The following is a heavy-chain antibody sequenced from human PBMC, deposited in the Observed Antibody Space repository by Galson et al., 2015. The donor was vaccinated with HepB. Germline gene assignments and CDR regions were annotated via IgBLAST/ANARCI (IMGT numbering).Heavy chain of an antibody. CDR1: GFTFSNYA. J-gene: IGHJ4*02. CDR2: MSYDGSNK. CDR3: ARYGIVRAPRGDNFCDY. Sequence: LRLYCAASGFTFSNYAMHWVREATGKGLEWVALMSYDGSNKFYADPVQGRFTISRDNSRNTLYLQMNSLRFEDTALYYCARYGIVRAPRGDNFCDYWAQETLVAVSS. V-gene: IGHV3-30*04. D-gene: IGHD1-26*01.